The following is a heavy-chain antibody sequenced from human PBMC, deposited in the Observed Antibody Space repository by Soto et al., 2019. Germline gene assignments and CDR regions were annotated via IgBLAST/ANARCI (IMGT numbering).Heavy chain of an antibody. D-gene: IGHD3-3*01. CDR2: IYYSGST. V-gene: IGHV4-31*03. CDR3: ARSPNDFSRGFDP. CDR1: GGSISSGGYY. Sequence: PSETLSLTCTVSGGSISSGGYYWSWIRQHPGKGLEWIGYIYYSGSTYYNPSLKSRVTISVDTSKNQFSLKLSSVTAADTAVYYCARSPNDFSRGFDPWGQGTLVTVSS. J-gene: IGHJ5*02.